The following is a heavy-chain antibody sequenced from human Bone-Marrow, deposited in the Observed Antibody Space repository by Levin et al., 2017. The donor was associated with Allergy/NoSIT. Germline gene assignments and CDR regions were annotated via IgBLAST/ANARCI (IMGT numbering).Heavy chain of an antibody. D-gene: IGHD3-3*02. V-gene: IGHV4-39*07. CDR2: VYDSKNT. Sequence: LSQTLSLTCRVTGDSVSSSTYYWAWIRQPPGKGLEWIGSVYDSKNTFYNPSLQSRVTISDDTSMNHFSLRLSSMTAADTAVYYCARHRGLASPGGMDVWGLGTTVTVSS. J-gene: IGHJ6*02. CDR1: GDSVSSSTYY. CDR3: ARHRGLASPGGMDV.